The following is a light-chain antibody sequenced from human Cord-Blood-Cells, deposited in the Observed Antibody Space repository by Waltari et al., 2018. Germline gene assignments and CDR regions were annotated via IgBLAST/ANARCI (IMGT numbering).Light chain of an antibody. CDR2: EGS. CDR3: CSYAGSSTNYV. V-gene: IGLV2-23*01. J-gene: IGLJ1*01. CDR1: SSDVGSYNL. Sequence: QSALTQSASVSGSPGQSITISCTGTSSDVGSYNLVSWYQQHPGKAPKLMIYEGSKRPSGVSNRFSGSKSGNTASLTISGLQAEDEADYYCCSYAGSSTNYVFGTGTKVTVL.